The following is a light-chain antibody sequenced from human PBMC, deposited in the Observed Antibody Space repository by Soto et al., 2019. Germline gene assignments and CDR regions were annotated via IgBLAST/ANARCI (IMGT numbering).Light chain of an antibody. V-gene: IGKV1-27*01. CDR2: AAY. Sequence: DIQMTQSPSSLSASMGDSVAIFCRASQAISNSVAWSPQKPGKPPQLLIYAAYNLQSGVPSRFSDSGSGTDFTLTISSLQPEDVAIYYCQTYNTARPTFGQGTRLEIK. CDR1: QAISNS. CDR3: QTYNTARPT. J-gene: IGKJ5*01.